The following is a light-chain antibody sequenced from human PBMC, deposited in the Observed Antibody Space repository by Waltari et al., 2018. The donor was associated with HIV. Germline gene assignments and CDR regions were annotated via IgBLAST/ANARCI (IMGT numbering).Light chain of an antibody. CDR3: MQGLQRPHT. V-gene: IGKV2-28*01. CDR1: QSLSDGNGDDN. CDR2: LGA. Sequence: TQSPLSLTVPPGEPASLSCTSSQSLSDGNGDDNLDWYVQKPGQYPQLLISLGANRASGVPDRFRGSGAGTSFTRKISRVGADDVGFYYCMQGLQRPHTFGQGTKLE. J-gene: IGKJ2*01.